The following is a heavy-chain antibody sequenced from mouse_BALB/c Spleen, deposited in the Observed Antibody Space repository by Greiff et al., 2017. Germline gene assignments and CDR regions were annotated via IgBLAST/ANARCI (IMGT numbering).Heavy chain of an antibody. CDR3: ASIYGDDPFAY. CDR2: IWAGGST. J-gene: IGHJ3*01. Sequence: QVQLKESGPGLVAPSQSLSITCTVSGFSLTSYGVHWVRQPPGKGLEWLGVIWAGGSTNYNSALMSRLSISKDNSKSQVFLKMNSLQTDDTAMYYCASIYGDDPFAYWGQGTLVTVSA. CDR1: GFSLTSYG. V-gene: IGHV2-9*02. D-gene: IGHD2-2*01.